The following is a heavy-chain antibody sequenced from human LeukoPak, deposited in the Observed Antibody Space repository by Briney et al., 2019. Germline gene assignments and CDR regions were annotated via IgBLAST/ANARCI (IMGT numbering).Heavy chain of an antibody. CDR3: ARLVNNAFDI. J-gene: IGHJ3*02. CDR1: GFTFDDYA. D-gene: IGHD3-9*01. V-gene: IGHV3-9*01. CDR2: ISWYGDNR. Sequence: PGGSLRLSCTASGFTFDDYAMHWVRQAPGKGLEWVSGISWYGDNRGYADSVRGRFTISRDNAKNSLYLQMNSLRAEDTAVYYCARLVNNAFDIWGQGTMVTVSS.